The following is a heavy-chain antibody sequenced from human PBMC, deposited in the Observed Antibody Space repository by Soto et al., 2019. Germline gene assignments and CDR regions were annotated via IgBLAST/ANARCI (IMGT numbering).Heavy chain of an antibody. D-gene: IGHD2-8*01. V-gene: IGHV3-30-3*01. CDR3: ARTSTMGHRPYS. CDR1: GFSFSTHA. J-gene: IGHJ4*02. CDR2: ISFDGSSK. Sequence: PGGSLRLSCPASGFSFSTHAMHWVRQAPGKGLEWVAAISFDGSSKFYADSVKGRFTISRDNSKDTLYLQMNSLRAEDAAMYYCARTSTMGHRPYSWGQGTLVTVSS.